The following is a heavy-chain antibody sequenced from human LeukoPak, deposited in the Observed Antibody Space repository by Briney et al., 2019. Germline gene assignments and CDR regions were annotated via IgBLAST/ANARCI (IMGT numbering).Heavy chain of an antibody. Sequence: PSETLSLTCTVSGGSISSYYWSWIRQPPGKGLEWIGYIYYSGSTNYNPSLKSRVTISVDTSKNQFSLKLSSVTAADTAVYYCARGKRAFGSLFDYWGQGTLVTVSS. CDR2: IYYSGST. CDR3: ARGKRAFGSLFDY. D-gene: IGHD3-16*01. J-gene: IGHJ4*02. CDR1: GGSISSYY. V-gene: IGHV4-59*08.